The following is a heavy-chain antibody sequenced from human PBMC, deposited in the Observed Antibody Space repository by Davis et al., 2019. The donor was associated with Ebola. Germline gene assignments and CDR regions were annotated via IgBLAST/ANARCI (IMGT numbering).Heavy chain of an antibody. V-gene: IGHV1-2*04. D-gene: IGHD6-25*01. CDR1: RYTFTGHY. J-gene: IGHJ6*02. CDR2: INPNSGDT. CDR3: ARSLAIAAGMDV. Sequence: ASVTVSCMASRYTFTGHYMLRARQAPGQGLEGLGRINPNSGDTNYAQKFQVWATMTRETSISTAYMELSRLRSDDTAVYYCARSLAIAAGMDVWGQGTTVTVSS.